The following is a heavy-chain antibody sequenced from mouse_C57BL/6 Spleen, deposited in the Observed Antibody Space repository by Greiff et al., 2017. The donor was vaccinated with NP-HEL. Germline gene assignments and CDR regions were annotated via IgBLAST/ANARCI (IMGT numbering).Heavy chain of an antibody. CDR3: ARSYDSTMDY. CDR2: IYPGDGDT. V-gene: IGHV1-82*01. CDR1: GYAFSSSW. J-gene: IGHJ4*01. Sequence: QVQLKESGPELVKPGASVKISCKASGYAFSSSWMNWVKQRPGKGLEWIGRIYPGDGDTNYNGKFKGKATLTADKSSSTAYMQLSSLTSEDSAVYFCARSYDSTMDYWGQGTSVTVSS. D-gene: IGHD2-4*01.